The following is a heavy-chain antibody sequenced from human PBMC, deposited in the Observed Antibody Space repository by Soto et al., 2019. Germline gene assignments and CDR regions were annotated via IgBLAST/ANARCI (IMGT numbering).Heavy chain of an antibody. D-gene: IGHD3-16*01. Sequence: GGSLRLSCAASGFKFSNYAMSWVRQAPGKGLEWVSLISATGGGTYYADSVKGRFTISRDNSHNTLYLQVHSLTAEDTAVYYCAKDRREGGNSAFYFDFWGQGAQVTVSS. CDR1: GFKFSNYA. CDR3: AKDRREGGNSAFYFDF. J-gene: IGHJ4*02. CDR2: ISATGGGT. V-gene: IGHV3-23*01.